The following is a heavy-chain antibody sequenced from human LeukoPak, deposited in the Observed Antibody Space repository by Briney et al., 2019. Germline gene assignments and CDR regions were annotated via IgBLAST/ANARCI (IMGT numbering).Heavy chain of an antibody. CDR1: GGSISSSNW. CDR2: IYHSGST. CDR3: GATQMTTMTERCFAP. D-gene: IGHD1-1*01. V-gene: IGHV4-4*02. J-gene: IGHJ5*02. Sequence: GTLSLTCAVSGGSISSSNWWSWVRQPPGKGLEWIGEIYHSGSTNYNPSLKSRVTISVDKSKNQFSLKLSSVTAADTAVYYCGATQMTTMTERCFAPGGREPLVPFPS.